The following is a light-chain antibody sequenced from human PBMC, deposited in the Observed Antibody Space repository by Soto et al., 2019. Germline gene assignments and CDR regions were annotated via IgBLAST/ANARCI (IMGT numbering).Light chain of an antibody. CDR2: AAS. V-gene: IGKV1-27*01. CDR1: QDISNY. CDR3: QKYNGAPPET. J-gene: IGKJ3*01. Sequence: DIQMTQSPSSLSATVGDRVTITCRASQDISNYLAWHQQKPGKVPKLLIYAASTLQPGVPSRFSGSGAWAKFTLPISSLQPEDVATYYCQKYNGAPPETFGPGTKVAIK.